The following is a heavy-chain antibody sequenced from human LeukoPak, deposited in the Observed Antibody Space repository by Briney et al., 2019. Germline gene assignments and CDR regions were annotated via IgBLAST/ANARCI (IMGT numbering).Heavy chain of an antibody. D-gene: IGHD3-22*01. Sequence: ASVKVSCKASGGTFSSYAISWVRQAPGQGLEWMGWINPNSGGTNYAQKFQGRVTMTRDTSISTAYMELSRLRSDDTAVYYCARVTYYYDSSGYGEFDYWGQGTLVTVSS. J-gene: IGHJ4*02. CDR2: INPNSGGT. CDR1: GGTFSSYA. V-gene: IGHV1-2*02. CDR3: ARVTYYYDSSGYGEFDY.